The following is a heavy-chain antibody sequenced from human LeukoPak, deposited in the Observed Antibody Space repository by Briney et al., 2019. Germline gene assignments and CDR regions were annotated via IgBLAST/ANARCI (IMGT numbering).Heavy chain of an antibody. J-gene: IGHJ4*02. CDR3: ASHYCGSGTPSGH. Sequence: EASVKVSCKASGYTFTGYYMHWVRQAPGQGLEWMGWINPNSGGTNYAQKFQGRVTMTRGTSISTAYMELSRLRSDDTAVYYCASHYCGSGTPSGHWGQGTLVTVSS. CDR2: INPNSGGT. V-gene: IGHV1-2*02. D-gene: IGHD3-10*01. CDR1: GYTFTGYY.